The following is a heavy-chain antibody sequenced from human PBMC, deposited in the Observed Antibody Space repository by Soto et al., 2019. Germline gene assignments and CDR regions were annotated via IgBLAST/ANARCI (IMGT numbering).Heavy chain of an antibody. CDR3: ARDWVVLVPDASVYYGMDV. CDR1: GGSISSGDYY. CDR2: IYYSGST. J-gene: IGHJ6*02. V-gene: IGHV4-30-4*01. D-gene: IGHD2-2*01. Sequence: SETLSLTCTVSGGSISSGDYYWSWIRQPPGKGLEWIGYIYYSGSTYYNPSLKSRVTISVDTSKNQFSLKLSSVTAADTAVYYCARDWVVLVPDASVYYGMDVWGQGTTVTVS.